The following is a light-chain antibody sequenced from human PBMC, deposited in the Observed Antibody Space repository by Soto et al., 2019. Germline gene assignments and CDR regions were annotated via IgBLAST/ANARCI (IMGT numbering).Light chain of an antibody. CDR3: QQSYSTPLT. CDR1: QSVRSSY. Sequence: EIVLTQSRGTLSLSPWERDKLCCRSSQSVRSSYLAWYQQKPGQAPGLLLYGASNRASGIPDRFAGSGSGTDFTLTISSLQPEDFATYYCQQSYSTPLTFGGGTKVDI. CDR2: GAS. V-gene: IGKV3-20*01. J-gene: IGKJ4*01.